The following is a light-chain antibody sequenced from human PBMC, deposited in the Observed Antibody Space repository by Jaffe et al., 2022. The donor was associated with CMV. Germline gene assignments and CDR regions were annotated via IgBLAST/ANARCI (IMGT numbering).Light chain of an antibody. J-gene: IGKJ4*01. Sequence: DIQMTQSPSSLSASVGDRVTITCRASQDINYYLAWFQQKPGKAPKSLIYAASNLQSGVPSKFSGSGSGTHFTLTISSLQPDDFATYYCHQYRSLPLTFGGGTEVEIK. CDR2: AAS. CDR3: HQYRSLPLT. V-gene: IGKV1-16*02. CDR1: QDINYY.